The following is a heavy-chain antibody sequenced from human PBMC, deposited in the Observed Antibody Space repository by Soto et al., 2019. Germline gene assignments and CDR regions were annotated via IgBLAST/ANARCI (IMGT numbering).Heavy chain of an antibody. V-gene: IGHV1-69*05. Sequence: QVQLVQSGAEVKKPGSSVKVSCKASGGTFSSYAISWVRQAPGQGLEWMGGIIPIFGTANYAQKFQGRVTITPDDSTSTAYMELSSLRSEHTAVYYCATQALPNYYYYGMDVCRQGTTVTVSS. CDR2: IIPIFGTA. CDR3: ATQALPNYYYYGMDV. CDR1: GGTFSSYA. D-gene: IGHD2-2*01. J-gene: IGHJ6*02.